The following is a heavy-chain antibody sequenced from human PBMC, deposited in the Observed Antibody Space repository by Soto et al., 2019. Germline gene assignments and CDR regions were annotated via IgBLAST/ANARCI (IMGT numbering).Heavy chain of an antibody. CDR1: GFTFSSYA. D-gene: IGHD3-22*01. Sequence: XGSLRLSCAAAGFTFSSYAMNWVRQAPGRGLEWVSYISSSGSTIYYADSVKGRFTISRDNAKNSLYLQMNSLRAEDTAVYYCARETYYYDSSGYGGFDYWGQGTLVTVSS. CDR3: ARETYYYDSSGYGGFDY. V-gene: IGHV3-48*03. CDR2: ISSSGSTI. J-gene: IGHJ4*02.